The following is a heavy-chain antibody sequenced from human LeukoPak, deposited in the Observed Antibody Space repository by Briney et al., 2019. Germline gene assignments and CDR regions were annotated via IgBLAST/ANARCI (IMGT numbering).Heavy chain of an antibody. J-gene: IGHJ4*02. D-gene: IGHD6-19*01. CDR2: VHCSGRT. V-gene: IGHV4-39*01. CDR1: GGSISSSSYY. Sequence: KPSETLSLTCTVSGGSISSSSYYWGWVPPPPGKGLEWVGSVHCSGRTYDNPSLKSRVTISVDTSKKQFSLKLSSVTAADTAVYYCARTGYSSGWDEFDYWGQGTLVTVSS. CDR3: ARTGYSSGWDEFDY.